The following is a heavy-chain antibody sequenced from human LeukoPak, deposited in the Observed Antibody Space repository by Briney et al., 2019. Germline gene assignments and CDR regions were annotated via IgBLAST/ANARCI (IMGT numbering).Heavy chain of an antibody. CDR2: ISSSSSYI. CDR1: GFTFSSYA. J-gene: IGHJ4*02. Sequence: PGGSLRLSCAASGFTFSSYAMSWVRQAPGKGLEWVSSISSSSSYIYYADSVKGRFTISRDNAKNSLYLQMNSLRAEDTAVYYCARVDCSGGSCYSDYWGQGTLVTVSS. D-gene: IGHD2-15*01. V-gene: IGHV3-21*01. CDR3: ARVDCSGGSCYSDY.